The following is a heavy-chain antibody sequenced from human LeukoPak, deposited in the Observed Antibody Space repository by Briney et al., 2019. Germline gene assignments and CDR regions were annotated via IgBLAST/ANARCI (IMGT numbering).Heavy chain of an antibody. J-gene: IGHJ2*01. CDR1: GGTFSSCA. CDR2: INPSGGST. V-gene: IGHV1-46*01. CDR3: ARGRYGDWYFDL. Sequence: GASVKVSCKASGGTFSSCAISWVRQAPGQGLEWMGIINPSGGSTSYAQKFQGRVTMTRDTSTSTVYMELSSRRSEDTAVYYCARGRYGDWYFDLWGRGTLVTVSS. D-gene: IGHD4-17*01.